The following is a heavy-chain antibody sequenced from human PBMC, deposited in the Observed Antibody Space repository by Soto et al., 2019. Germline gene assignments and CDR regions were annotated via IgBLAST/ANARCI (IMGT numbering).Heavy chain of an antibody. CDR2: ISAYNGNT. J-gene: IGHJ5*02. V-gene: IGHV1-18*01. D-gene: IGHD2-2*01. Sequence: XSVKVSCKASGYTFTSYGISWVRQAPGQGLEWMGWISAYNGNTNYAQKLQGRVTMTTDTSTSTAYMELRSLRSDDTAVYYCARDPLGYCSSTSCGNWFDHWGQGTLVTVSS. CDR1: GYTFTSYG. CDR3: ARDPLGYCSSTSCGNWFDH.